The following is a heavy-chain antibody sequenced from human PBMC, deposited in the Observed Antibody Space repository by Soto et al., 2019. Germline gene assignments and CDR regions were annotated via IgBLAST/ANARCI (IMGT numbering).Heavy chain of an antibody. CDR3: AREAAVAGTAFDH. V-gene: IGHV1-46*01. Sequence: QVQLAQSGAEVKKPGASVKVSCKASGYPFTSYYLHLVRQAPGQGPEWMGRINVSDGSTRYAQNFQGRVTMTRDTSTTTVYMELSPLRSDDTAVYYCAREAAVAGTAFDHWGQGTLVTVSS. D-gene: IGHD6-19*01. J-gene: IGHJ5*02. CDR1: GYPFTSYY. CDR2: INVSDGST.